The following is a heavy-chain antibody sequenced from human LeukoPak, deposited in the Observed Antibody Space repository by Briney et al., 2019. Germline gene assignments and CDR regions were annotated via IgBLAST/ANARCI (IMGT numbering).Heavy chain of an antibody. CDR2: ISWNSGSI. CDR1: GFTFDDYA. Sequence: GGSLRLSCAASGFTFDDYAMHWVRQAPGKGLEWVSGISWNSGSIGYADSVKGRFTISRDNAKNSLYLQMNSLRAEDMALYYCAKGAIAAASIDAFDIWGQGTMVTVSS. D-gene: IGHD6-13*01. J-gene: IGHJ3*02. CDR3: AKGAIAAASIDAFDI. V-gene: IGHV3-9*03.